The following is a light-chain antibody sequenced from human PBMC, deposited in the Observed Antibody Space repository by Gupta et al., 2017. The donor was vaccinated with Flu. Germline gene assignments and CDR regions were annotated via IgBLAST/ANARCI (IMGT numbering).Light chain of an antibody. Sequence: QSALTQPASVSGSPGPSTTISCTGTRSDVGGYNYVSWDQQHPGKAPKLMIYEVSMRTSGVANRFSGSKSGNTASLTISGRQAEDEADYYGSSYTSSSTLVFGTGTKVTVL. J-gene: IGLJ1*01. V-gene: IGLV2-14*01. CDR1: RSDVGGYNY. CDR2: EVS. CDR3: SSYTSSSTLV.